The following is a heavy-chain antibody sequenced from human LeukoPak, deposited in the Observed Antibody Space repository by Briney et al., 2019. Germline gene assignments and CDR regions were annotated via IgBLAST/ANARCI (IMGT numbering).Heavy chain of an antibody. J-gene: IGHJ5*02. Sequence: SETLSLTCTVSGGSISSYSWSWIRQPAGKGLEWIGRVSSSGSSKFNPSLKSRLTMSTDKSKNQFSLKLTSVTAADTAVYYCARDMIRGATNWFDPWGQGTLVTVSS. CDR2: VSSSGSS. D-gene: IGHD3-10*01. CDR1: GGSISSYS. CDR3: ARDMIRGATNWFDP. V-gene: IGHV4-4*07.